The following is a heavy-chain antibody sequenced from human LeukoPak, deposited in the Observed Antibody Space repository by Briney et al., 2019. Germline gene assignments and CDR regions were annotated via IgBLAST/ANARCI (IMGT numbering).Heavy chain of an antibody. CDR1: GYRFTDYW. V-gene: IGHV5-51*01. J-gene: IGHJ3*02. CDR2: IYPADSDT. CDR3: ARDGYDSSGYYRHAFDI. D-gene: IGHD3-22*01. Sequence: GESLKISCKGSGYRFTDYWIGWVRQMPGKGLEWMGIIYPADSDTRYSPSFQGQVTISADKSISTAYLQWSSLRASDTAMYYCARDGYDSSGYYRHAFDIWGQGTMVTVSS.